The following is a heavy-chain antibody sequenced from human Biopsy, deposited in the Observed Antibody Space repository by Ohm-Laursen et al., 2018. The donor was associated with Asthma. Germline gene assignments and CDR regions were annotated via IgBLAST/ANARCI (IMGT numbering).Heavy chain of an antibody. V-gene: IGHV3-9*01. Sequence: SLRLSCAASGFTFDDYAMHRVRQAPGKGLEWVSGVSWNSGSIDYADSVKGRFTISRDNAENSLYLQMKSLRGADTALYYCVKDIRLQLWGFDSWGQGTLVTVSS. CDR2: VSWNSGSI. CDR1: GFTFDDYA. CDR3: VKDIRLQLWGFDS. J-gene: IGHJ4*02. D-gene: IGHD6-13*01.